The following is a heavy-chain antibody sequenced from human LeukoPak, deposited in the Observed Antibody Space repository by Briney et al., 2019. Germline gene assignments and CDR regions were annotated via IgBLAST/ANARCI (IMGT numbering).Heavy chain of an antibody. CDR2: ISYDGSNK. Sequence: GGSLRLSCAASGFTFSSYAMHWVRQAPGKGLEWVAVISYDGSNKYYADSVKGRFTISRDNSKNTLYLQMNSLRAEDTAVYYCARDSVSSGWYSAYYWGQGTLVTVSS. J-gene: IGHJ4*02. D-gene: IGHD6-19*01. V-gene: IGHV3-30-3*01. CDR1: GFTFSSYA. CDR3: ARDSVSSGWYSAYY.